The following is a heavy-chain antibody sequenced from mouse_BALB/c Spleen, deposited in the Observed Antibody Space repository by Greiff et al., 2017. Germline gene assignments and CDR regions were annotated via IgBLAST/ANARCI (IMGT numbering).Heavy chain of an antibody. CDR3: TRAYGSSNFDY. CDR1: GFTFSSYT. V-gene: IGHV5-6-4*01. J-gene: IGHJ2*01. D-gene: IGHD1-1*01. Sequence: EVKLMESGGGLVKPGGSLKLSCAASGFTFSSYTMSWVRQTPEKRLEWVATISSGGSYTYYPDSVKGRFTISRDNAKNTLYLQMSSLKSEDTAMYYCTRAYGSSNFDYWGQGTTLTVSS. CDR2: ISSGGSYT.